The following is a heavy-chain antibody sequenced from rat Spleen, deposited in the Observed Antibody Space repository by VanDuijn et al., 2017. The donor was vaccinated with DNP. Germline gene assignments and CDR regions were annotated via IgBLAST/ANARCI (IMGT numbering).Heavy chain of an antibody. Sequence: EVQLVESGGDLVQPRRSLKLSCVASGFTFSDYYMAWVRQAPTKGLEWVASISPSGGSTSYPDSVKGRFTVSRDDATSTLYLQMNSLRSEDTATYFCARGSGTYYWYFDFWGPGTMVTVSS. CDR1: GFTFSDYY. CDR2: ISPSGGST. V-gene: IGHV5-25*01. CDR3: ARGSGTYYWYFDF. J-gene: IGHJ1*01. D-gene: IGHD5-1*01.